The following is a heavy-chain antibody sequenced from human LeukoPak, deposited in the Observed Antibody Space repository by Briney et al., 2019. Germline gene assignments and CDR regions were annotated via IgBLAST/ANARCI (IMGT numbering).Heavy chain of an antibody. CDR1: GFTFSSYS. CDR3: ARKERRGTNDY. J-gene: IGHJ4*02. V-gene: IGHV3-21*01. CDR2: IGSSSSYI. Sequence: GGSLRLSCAASGFTFSSYSMNWVRQAPGKGLEWVSSIGSSSSYIYYADSVKGRFTISRDNAKNSLYLQMNSLRAEDTAVYYCARKERRGTNDYWGQGTLVTVSS. D-gene: IGHD3-10*01.